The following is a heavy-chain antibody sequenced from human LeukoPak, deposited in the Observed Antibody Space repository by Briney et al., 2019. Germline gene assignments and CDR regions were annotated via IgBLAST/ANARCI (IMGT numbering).Heavy chain of an antibody. CDR2: IYTSGST. CDR3: ARQTMVRGVILTVDDAFDI. D-gene: IGHD3-10*01. V-gene: IGHV4-61*02. CDR1: GGSISSGSYY. J-gene: IGHJ3*02. Sequence: SETLSLTCTVSGGSISSGSYYWSWIRQPAGKGLEWIGRIYTSGSTNYNPSLKSRVTISVDTSKNQFSLKLSSVTAADTAVYYSARQTMVRGVILTVDDAFDIWGQGTMVTVSS.